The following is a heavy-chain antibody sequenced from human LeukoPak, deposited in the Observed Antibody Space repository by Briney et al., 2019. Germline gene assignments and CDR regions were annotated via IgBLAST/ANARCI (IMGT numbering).Heavy chain of an antibody. J-gene: IGHJ4*02. CDR2: IYYSGST. CDR3: ARNKGSSWIDY. D-gene: IGHD6-13*01. V-gene: IGHV4-28*01. CDR1: GYSISSSNW. Sequence: SDTLSLTRAVSGYSISSSNWWGWIRQPPGKGLEWIGYIYYSGSTYYNPSLKSRVTMSVDTSKNQFSLKLSSVTAVDTAVYYCARNKGSSWIDYWGQGTLVTVSS.